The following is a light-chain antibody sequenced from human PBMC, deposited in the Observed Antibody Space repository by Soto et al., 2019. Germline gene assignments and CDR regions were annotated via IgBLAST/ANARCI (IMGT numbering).Light chain of an antibody. J-gene: IGKJ1*01. CDR1: QSISSSY. V-gene: IGKV3-20*01. CDR3: LQYGSAPAWT. Sequence: EIVLTQSPGTLSLSPGERATLSCRASQSISSSYLAWYQQKPGQAPRLLIYGASKRATGIPDRFSGSGSGTDFTLTVSRLESEALAVYYCLQYGSAPAWTFCQGTKVEI. CDR2: GAS.